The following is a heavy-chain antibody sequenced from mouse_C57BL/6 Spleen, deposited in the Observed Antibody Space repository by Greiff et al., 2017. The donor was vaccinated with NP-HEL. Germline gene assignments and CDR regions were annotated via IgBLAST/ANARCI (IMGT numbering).Heavy chain of an antibody. CDR2: INPNNGGT. CDR3: ARRLQVGPDFDY. J-gene: IGHJ2*01. Sequence: VQLQQSGPELVKPGASVKISCKASGYTFTDYYMNWVKQSHGKSLEWIGDINPNNGGTSYNQKFKGKATLTVDKSSSTAYMELRSLTSEDSAVYYCARRLQVGPDFDYWGQGTTLTVSS. CDR1: GYTFTDYY. D-gene: IGHD4-1*01. V-gene: IGHV1-26*01.